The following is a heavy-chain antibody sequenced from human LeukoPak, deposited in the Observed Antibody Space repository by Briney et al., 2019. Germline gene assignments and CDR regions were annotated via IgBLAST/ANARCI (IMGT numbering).Heavy chain of an antibody. CDR1: GYSISSGYH. CDR3: ARSTDIVVVPAAMPANGAFDI. CDR2: INHSGST. D-gene: IGHD2-2*01. Sequence: SETLSLTCSVSGYSISSGYHWGWIRQPPGKGLEWIGEINHSGSTNYNPSLKSRVTISVDTSKNQFSLKLSSVTAADTAVYYCARSTDIVVVPAAMPANGAFDIWGQGTMVTVSS. J-gene: IGHJ3*02. V-gene: IGHV4-38-2*01.